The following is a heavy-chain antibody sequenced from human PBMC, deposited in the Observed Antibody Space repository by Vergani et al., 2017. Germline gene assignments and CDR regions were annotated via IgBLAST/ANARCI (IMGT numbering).Heavy chain of an antibody. CDR1: GGSISSSSYY. Sequence: QVQLQQWGAGLLKPSETLSLTCAVYGGSISSSSYYWGWIRQPPGKGLEWIGSIYYSGSTYYNPSLKSRVTISVDTSKNQFSLKLSSVTAADTAVYYCARHGGRFLEWLPPFDYWGQGTLVTVSS. V-gene: IGHV4-39*01. D-gene: IGHD3-3*01. J-gene: IGHJ4*02. CDR2: IYYSGST. CDR3: ARHGGRFLEWLPPFDY.